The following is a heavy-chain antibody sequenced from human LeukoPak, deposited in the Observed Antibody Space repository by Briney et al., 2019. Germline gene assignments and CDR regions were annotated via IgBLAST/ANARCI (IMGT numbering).Heavy chain of an antibody. D-gene: IGHD3-22*01. Sequence: PGGSLRLSCAAFGFTFSSYGMHWVRQAPGKGLEWVAVIYSGGSTYYADSVKGRFTISRDNSKNTLYLQMNSLRAEDTAVYYCARHYYDSSGYYYYFDYWGQGTLVTVSS. J-gene: IGHJ4*02. CDR2: IYSGGST. CDR1: GFTFSSYG. CDR3: ARHYYDSSGYYYYFDY. V-gene: IGHV3-66*04.